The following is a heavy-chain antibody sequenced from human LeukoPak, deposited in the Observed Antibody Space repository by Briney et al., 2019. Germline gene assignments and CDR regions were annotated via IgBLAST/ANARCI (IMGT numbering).Heavy chain of an antibody. CDR1: RFTFSSYA. D-gene: IGHD6-19*01. Sequence: GGSLRLSCAASRFTFSSYAMSWVRQAPGKGLEWVSAISGSGGSTYYADSVKGRFTISRDNAKNSLYLQMNSLRAEDTAVYYCARDVSSGLDYWGQGTLVTVSS. V-gene: IGHV3-23*01. J-gene: IGHJ4*02. CDR3: ARDVSSGLDY. CDR2: ISGSGGST.